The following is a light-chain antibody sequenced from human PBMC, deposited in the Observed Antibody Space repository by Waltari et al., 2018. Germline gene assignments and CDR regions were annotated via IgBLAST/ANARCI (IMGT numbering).Light chain of an antibody. CDR1: TSNLGTSN. CDR2: GSD. V-gene: IGLV1-44*01. Sequence: QFVLTQPPSASGTPGQRVTISCSGSTSNLGTSNVTWYQELPGTAPNLLIYGSDQRPSGVPARFPGSKSGTSASLAISGLQSEDEADYYCAAWDAGLSALVFGGGTKLTVL. J-gene: IGLJ3*02. CDR3: AAWDAGLSALV.